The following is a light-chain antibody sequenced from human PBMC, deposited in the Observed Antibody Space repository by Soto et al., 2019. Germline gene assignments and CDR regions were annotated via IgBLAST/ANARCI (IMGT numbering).Light chain of an antibody. V-gene: IGKV1-5*03. CDR3: QQFNTYPYT. Sequence: DIQMTQSPSTLSASVGDRVTITCRASQTIGNWLAWYQQKPGKAPNLLIYKASNLESEVPSRFSGSGSGTEFTLTISSLQPDYFATYYCQQFNTYPYTFGQGTKLEIK. CDR1: QTIGNW. CDR2: KAS. J-gene: IGKJ2*01.